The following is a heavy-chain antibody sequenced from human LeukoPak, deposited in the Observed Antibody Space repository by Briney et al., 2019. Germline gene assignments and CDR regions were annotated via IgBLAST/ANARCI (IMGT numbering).Heavy chain of an antibody. CDR3: ARGGRYFDWLSLWGDAFDI. CDR1: IYTFTSYD. D-gene: IGHD3-9*01. J-gene: IGHJ3*02. CDR2: MNPNSGNT. Sequence: ASVKVSCMASIYTFTSYDINWVRQATGQGLEWMGWMNPNSGNTGYAQKFQGRVTMTRNTSISTAYMELSSLRSEDTAVYYCARGGRYFDWLSLWGDAFDIWGQGTMVTVSS. V-gene: IGHV1-8*01.